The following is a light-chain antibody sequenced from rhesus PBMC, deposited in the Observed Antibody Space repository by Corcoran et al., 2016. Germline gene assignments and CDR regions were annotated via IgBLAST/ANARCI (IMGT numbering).Light chain of an antibody. CDR1: QSISSW. Sequence: DIQMTQSPSSLSASVGDTVTITCRASQSISSWLDWYQQKPGKAPKLLSDKASSLQSGVPSRFSGSGAGTDFTLTISSLQPEDFATYYCLQYSSSPLTFGGGTKVELK. V-gene: IGKV1-22*01. CDR2: KAS. J-gene: IGKJ4*01. CDR3: LQYSSSPLT.